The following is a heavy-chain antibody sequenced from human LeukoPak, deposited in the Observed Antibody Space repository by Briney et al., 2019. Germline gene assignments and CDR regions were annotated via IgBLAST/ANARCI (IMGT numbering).Heavy chain of an antibody. J-gene: IGHJ3*02. V-gene: IGHV6-1*01. D-gene: IGHD3-22*01. Sequence: SQTLSLTCVISGDHVSSNSAAWNWIRPSPSGGLEWLGRTYHRSKWFFDYAVSMKSRLTINSDTSQSHFSLQLRSVTPEDTAVYYCARGDYDTSGGGFDIWGQGTLVTVSS. CDR3: ARGDYDTSGGGFDI. CDR1: GDHVSSNSAA. CDR2: TYHRSKWFF.